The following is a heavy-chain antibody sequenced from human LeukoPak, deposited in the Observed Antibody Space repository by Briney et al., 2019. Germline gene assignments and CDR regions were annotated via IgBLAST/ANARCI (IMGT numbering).Heavy chain of an antibody. D-gene: IGHD3-22*01. Sequence: ASVKVSCKASGYTFTGYYMHWVRQAPGQGLEWMGWINPNSGGTNYAQKFQGRVTMTRDTSISTAYMELSRLRSDDTAVYYCARDGYYYDSSGYYYEVPYYYYYMDVWGKGTTVAVSS. CDR2: INPNSGGT. V-gene: IGHV1-2*02. CDR3: ARDGYYYDSSGYYYEVPYYYYYMDV. CDR1: GYTFTGYY. J-gene: IGHJ6*03.